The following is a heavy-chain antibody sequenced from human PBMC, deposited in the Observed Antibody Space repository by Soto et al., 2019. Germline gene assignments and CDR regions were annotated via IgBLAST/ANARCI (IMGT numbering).Heavy chain of an antibody. CDR1: GFTFDDYA. CDR3: VKDSYADFHRVLSTAEYFFDY. CDR2: ITWNSGNI. D-gene: IGHD2-2*01. V-gene: IGHV3-9*01. Sequence: EVQLVESGGGLVRPGRSLRLSCTASGFTFDDYAMPWVRQAPGRGLEWVSGITWNSGNIAYADSVKGRFTIARDDDNNSLYLQMNSLRPEDTALYYCVKDSYADFHRVLSTAEYFFDYWGHGTLVTGSS. J-gene: IGHJ4*01.